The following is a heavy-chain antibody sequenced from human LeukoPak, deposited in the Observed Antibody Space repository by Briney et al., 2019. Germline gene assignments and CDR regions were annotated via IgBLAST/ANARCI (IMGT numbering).Heavy chain of an antibody. CDR2: INTNTGNP. D-gene: IGHD3-10*01. CDR1: GRTFSNYA. Sequence: GASVKVSCKASGRTFSNYAISWVRQAPGQGLEWMGWINTNTGNPTYAQGFTGRFVFSLDTSVSTAYLQISSLKAEDTAVYYCASYGSGSYYAMGENFDHWGQGTLVTVSS. V-gene: IGHV7-4-1*02. J-gene: IGHJ4*02. CDR3: ASYGSGSYYAMGENFDH.